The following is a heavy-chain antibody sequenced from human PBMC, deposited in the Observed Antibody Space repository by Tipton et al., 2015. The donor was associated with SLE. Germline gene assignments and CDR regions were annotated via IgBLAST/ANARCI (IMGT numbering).Heavy chain of an antibody. Sequence: RSLRLSCAASGFTFSSYAMHWVRQAPGKGLEWVAVISYDGSNKYYADSVKGRFTISRDNSKNTLYLQMNSLRAEDTAVYYCARGTPERGVVISIDYWGQGTLVTVSS. V-gene: IGHV3-30*04. CDR1: GFTFSSYA. J-gene: IGHJ4*02. D-gene: IGHD3-3*01. CDR3: ARGTPERGVVISIDY. CDR2: ISYDGSNK.